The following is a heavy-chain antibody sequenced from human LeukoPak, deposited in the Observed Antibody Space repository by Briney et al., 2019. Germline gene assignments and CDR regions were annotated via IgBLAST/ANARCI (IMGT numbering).Heavy chain of an antibody. CDR2: IYYSGST. CDR1: GGSISSYY. CDR3: ARHYLWFGDYNYFDY. J-gene: IGHJ4*02. V-gene: IGHV4-59*08. Sequence: SETLSLTCTVSGGSISSYYWSWIRQPPGKGLEWIGYIYYSGSTNYNPSLKSRVTISVDTSKNQFSLKLSSVTAADTAVYYCARHYLWFGDYNYFDYWGQGTLVTVSS. D-gene: IGHD3-10*01.